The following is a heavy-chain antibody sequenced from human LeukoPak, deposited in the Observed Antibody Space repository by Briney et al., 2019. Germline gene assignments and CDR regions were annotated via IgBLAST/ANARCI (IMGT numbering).Heavy chain of an antibody. J-gene: IGHJ4*02. CDR2: ISYDGSNK. V-gene: IGHV3-30*18. CDR3: AKWEASSSWYYFDY. Sequence: GGSLRLSCAASGFTFSGYGMHWVRQAPGKGLEWVAVISYDGSNKYYADSVKGRFTISRDNSKNTLYLQMNSLRAEDTAVYYCAKWEASSSWYYFDYWGQGTLVTVSS. CDR1: GFTFSGYG. D-gene: IGHD6-13*01.